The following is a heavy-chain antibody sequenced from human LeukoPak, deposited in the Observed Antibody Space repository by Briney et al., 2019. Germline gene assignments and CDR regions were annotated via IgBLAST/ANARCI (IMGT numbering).Heavy chain of an antibody. V-gene: IGHV1-69*04. CDR1: GGTFSSYA. Sequence: GASVKVSCKASGGTFSSYAISWVRQAPGQGLEWMGRIIPILGIANYAQKFQGRVTITADKSTSTAYMELSSLRSEDTAVYYCQYGSGSYWTFDYWGQGTLVTVSS. CDR2: IIPILGIA. J-gene: IGHJ4*02. CDR3: QYGSGSYWTFDY. D-gene: IGHD3-10*01.